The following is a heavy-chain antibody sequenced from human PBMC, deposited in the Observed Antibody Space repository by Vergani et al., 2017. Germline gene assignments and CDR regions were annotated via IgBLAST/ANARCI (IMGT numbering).Heavy chain of an antibody. CDR1: GGSITYGAFY. V-gene: IGHV4-39*01. Sequence: QVQLQESGPGLVTPSQTLSLTCTVSGGSITYGAFYWCWIRQSPGKGLEWIGSIYYSENKFYNPSLESRVTLSIDTTKNQFSLKLKSVTAADTAVYYCARCFRDEGMIYGGTVENWFDPWGQGTLVTVSS. CDR3: ARCFRDEGMIYGGTVENWFDP. J-gene: IGHJ5*02. CDR2: IYYSENK. D-gene: IGHD3-22*01.